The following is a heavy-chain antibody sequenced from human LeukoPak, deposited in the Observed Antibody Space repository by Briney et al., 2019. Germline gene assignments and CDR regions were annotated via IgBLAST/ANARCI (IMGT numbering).Heavy chain of an antibody. CDR3: ARDDASKNTDY. V-gene: IGHV1-18*04. CDR1: GYTFTSYG. Sequence: ASVKVSRKASGYTFTSYGISWVRQATGQGLEWMGWISAYNGNTNYAQKLQGRVTMTTDTSTSTAYMELRSLRSDDTAVYYCARDDASKNTDYWGQGTLVTVSS. D-gene: IGHD4-11*01. J-gene: IGHJ4*02. CDR2: ISAYNGNT.